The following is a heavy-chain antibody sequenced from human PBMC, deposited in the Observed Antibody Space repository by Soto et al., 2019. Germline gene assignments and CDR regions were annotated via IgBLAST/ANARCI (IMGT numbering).Heavy chain of an antibody. J-gene: IGHJ6*02. CDR1: GYDFTYYY. V-gene: IGHV1-46*03. CDR3: ARAKDLYYGMDV. Sequence: QVQLVQSGAEVKKPGDSVTISCEASGYDFTYYYLHWLRQAPGQRLEWMGIINPNGAGTTYAEKFQRRATMTRDTSTSTVYMELSSLRFEDTAIYYCARAKDLYYGMDVWGPGTTISVSS. CDR2: INPNGAGT.